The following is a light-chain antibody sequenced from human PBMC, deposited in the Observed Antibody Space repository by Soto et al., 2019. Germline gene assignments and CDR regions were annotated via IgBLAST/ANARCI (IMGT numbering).Light chain of an antibody. CDR1: QSLVYSDGYAY. J-gene: IGKJ1*01. Sequence: DVVMTQSPLSLPVTLGQPASISCRSSQSLVYSDGYAYLNWFHQRPGQSPRRLIYKVSNRDSGVTDRLSGSGSGTEFLQHSSRVEADDVGVYYYMEGTHWPPTFGRGTKVEIK. CDR2: KVS. CDR3: MEGTHWPPT. V-gene: IGKV2-30*01.